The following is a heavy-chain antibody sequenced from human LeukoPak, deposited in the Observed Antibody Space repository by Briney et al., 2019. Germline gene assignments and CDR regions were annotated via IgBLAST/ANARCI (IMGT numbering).Heavy chain of an antibody. Sequence: GASVKISCKVSGCTLTELSMHWVRQAPGKGLEWMGGFDPEDGETIYAQKFQGRVTMTEDTSTDTAYMELSSLRSEDTAVYYCATDGLGGKRPVTFDIWGQGTMVTVSS. V-gene: IGHV1-24*01. J-gene: IGHJ3*02. D-gene: IGHD3-16*01. CDR3: ATDGLGGKRPVTFDI. CDR2: FDPEDGET. CDR1: GCTLTELS.